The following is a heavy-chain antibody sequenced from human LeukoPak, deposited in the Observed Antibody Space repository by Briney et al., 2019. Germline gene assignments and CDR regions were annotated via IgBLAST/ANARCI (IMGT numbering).Heavy chain of an antibody. CDR2: IYYSGST. CDR3: ARDTYYYDSSGLPGSVLDY. Sequence: PSETLSLTCTVSGGSISSSSYYWGWIRQPPGKGLEWIGSIYYSGSTYYNPSLKSRVTISVDTSKNQFSLKLSSVTAADTAVYYCARDTYYYDSSGLPGSVLDYWGQGTLVTVSS. J-gene: IGHJ4*02. D-gene: IGHD3-22*01. CDR1: GGSISSSSYY. V-gene: IGHV4-39*07.